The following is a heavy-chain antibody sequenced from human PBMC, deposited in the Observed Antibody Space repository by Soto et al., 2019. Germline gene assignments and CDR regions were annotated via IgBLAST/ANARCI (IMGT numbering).Heavy chain of an antibody. CDR1: GVFISSNY. CDR3: ARYRREAVAGYTLDN. Sequence: PSETRSLTCTVSGVFISSNYWTWIRQPPGKGLEWIGYVYNSGSTNYNPSLKSRVTISEDTSKSQFSLKVNSMTAADTAVYYCARYRREAVAGYTLDNWGQGILVTVSS. J-gene: IGHJ4*02. D-gene: IGHD6-13*01. CDR2: VYNSGST. V-gene: IGHV4-59*01.